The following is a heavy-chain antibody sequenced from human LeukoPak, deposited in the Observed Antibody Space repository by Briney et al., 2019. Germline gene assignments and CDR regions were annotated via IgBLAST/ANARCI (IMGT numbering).Heavy chain of an antibody. J-gene: IGHJ3*02. Sequence: RASVKVSCKTSGYPFNRYAMNWVRQAPGQGLECMGWINTATGDPMYAQGFTGRFVFSFDTSVSTAYLQIRSLKTEDTAVYYCARVVHPYDYESSGLTYDAFDIWGQGTMVTVSS. CDR1: GYPFNRYA. CDR2: INTATGDP. CDR3: ARVVHPYDYESSGLTYDAFDI. V-gene: IGHV7-4-1*02. D-gene: IGHD3-22*01.